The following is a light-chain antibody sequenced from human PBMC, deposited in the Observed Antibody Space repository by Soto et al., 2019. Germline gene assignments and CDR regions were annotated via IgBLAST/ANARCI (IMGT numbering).Light chain of an antibody. Sequence: EIVLTQSPGTLSLSPGERATLSCRASQSVRSSYLAWYQQKPGQAPRLLIYGASSRATGIPDRFSGSGSGTDFTLTISRLEPEDFAVYYCQQYGTSPVTFGQGTKVDIK. CDR1: QSVRSSY. CDR2: GAS. CDR3: QQYGTSPVT. J-gene: IGKJ1*01. V-gene: IGKV3-20*01.